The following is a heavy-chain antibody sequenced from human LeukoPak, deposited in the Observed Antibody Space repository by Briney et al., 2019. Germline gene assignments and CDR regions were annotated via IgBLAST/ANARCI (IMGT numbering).Heavy chain of an antibody. J-gene: IGHJ4*03. CDR3: ARDTRGDGYNYGYYFDY. CDR1: GFTFSTYA. CDR2: ISSNGGST. V-gene: IGHV3-64*01. Sequence: GGSLRLSCAASGFTFSTYAMHWVRQAPGKGLEYVSAISSNGGSTYYANSVKGRFTISRDNSKNTLYLQMGSLRAEDMAVYYCARDTRGDGYNYGYYFDYWGQGTMVPVSS. D-gene: IGHD5-24*01.